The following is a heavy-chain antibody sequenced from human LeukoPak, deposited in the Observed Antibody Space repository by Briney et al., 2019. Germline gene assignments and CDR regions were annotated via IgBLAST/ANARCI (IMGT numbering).Heavy chain of an antibody. CDR1: GGSISSSSYY. Sequence: PSETLSLTCTVSGGSISSSSYYWGWIRQPPGKGLEWIGSIYYGGSTYYNPSLKSRVTISVDTSKNQFSLKLSSVTAADTAVYYCARSERWPAARYFDYWGQGTLVTVSS. V-gene: IGHV4-39*01. CDR2: IYYGGST. J-gene: IGHJ4*02. D-gene: IGHD5-24*01. CDR3: ARSERWPAARYFDY.